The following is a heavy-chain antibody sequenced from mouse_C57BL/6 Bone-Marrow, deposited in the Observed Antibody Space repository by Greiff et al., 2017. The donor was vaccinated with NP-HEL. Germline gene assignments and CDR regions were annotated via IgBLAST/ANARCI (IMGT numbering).Heavy chain of an antibody. CDR2: ISNGGGST. D-gene: IGHD1-1*01. CDR3: ARPRGSSYGYAMDY. Sequence: EVQLVESGGGLVQPGGSLKLSCAASGFTFSDYYMYWVRQTPEKRLEWVAYISNGGGSTYYPDTVKGRFTISRDNAKNTLYLQMGRLKSEDTAMYYCARPRGSSYGYAMDYWGQGTSVTVSS. J-gene: IGHJ4*01. CDR1: GFTFSDYY. V-gene: IGHV5-12*01.